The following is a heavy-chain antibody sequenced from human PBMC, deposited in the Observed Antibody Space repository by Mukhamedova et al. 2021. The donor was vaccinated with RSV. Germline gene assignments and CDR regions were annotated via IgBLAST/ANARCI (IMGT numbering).Heavy chain of an antibody. D-gene: IGHD3-3*01. CDR2: GGT. J-gene: IGHJ6*03. Sequence: GGTYYNPSLKSRVTISVDTSENQFSLRLRSVTAADTAVYYCARESGSHYYYYYMDVWVKGTTVTVSS. CDR3: ARESGSHYYYYYMDV. V-gene: IGHV4-30-2*04.